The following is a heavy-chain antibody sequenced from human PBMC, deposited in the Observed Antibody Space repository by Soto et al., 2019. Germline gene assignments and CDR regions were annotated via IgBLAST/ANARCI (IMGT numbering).Heavy chain of an antibody. CDR3: ATSTSSSWQNDY. CDR2: IIPIFETA. J-gene: IGHJ4*02. CDR1: GGTFNTFP. V-gene: IGHV1-69*01. D-gene: IGHD6-13*01. Sequence: QVQLEQSGAEVKKPGSSVKVSCKASGGTFNTFPISWVRQAPVQGLEWIGGIIPIFETANYAQRLQDRLTITADESTRTAYMELSRLTSDDTAIYFCATSTSSSWQNDYWGLGTLVVVSS.